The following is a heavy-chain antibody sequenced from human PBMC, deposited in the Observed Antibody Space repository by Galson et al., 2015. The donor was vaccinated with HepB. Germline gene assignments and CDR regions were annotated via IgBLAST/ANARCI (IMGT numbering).Heavy chain of an antibody. V-gene: IGHV3-74*01. J-gene: IGHJ4*02. CDR2: INGDASST. D-gene: IGHD2-2*01. CDR3: AILPRRGYMTSWQLLDY. CDR1: GFTFSNYW. Sequence: SLRLSCAASGFTFSNYWMHWVRQAPGKGLLWVARINGDASSTTYTDSVRGRFTISRDNARNTLYLQMNSLRVDDTAVYYCAILPRRGYMTSWQLLDYWGLGTLVTVSS.